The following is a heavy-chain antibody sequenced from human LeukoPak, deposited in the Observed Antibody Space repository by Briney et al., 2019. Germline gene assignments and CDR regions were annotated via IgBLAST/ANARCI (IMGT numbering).Heavy chain of an antibody. D-gene: IGHD5-18*01. Sequence: GGALRLSFAASGFTLHSNYMNWVRPAPGEGVGGVSGIYSGGSTYYADSVKGRFTISRDNSKNTLYLQMNSLRAEDTAVYYCARVSGAAMVSASYYFDYWGQGTLVTVSS. CDR1: GFTLHSNY. J-gene: IGHJ4*02. V-gene: IGHV3-53*01. CDR2: IYSGGST. CDR3: ARVSGAAMVSASYYFDY.